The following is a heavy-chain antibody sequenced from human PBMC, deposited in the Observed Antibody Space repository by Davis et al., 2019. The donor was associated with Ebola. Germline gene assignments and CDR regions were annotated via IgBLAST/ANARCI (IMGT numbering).Heavy chain of an antibody. CDR1: GFTVSSNY. Sequence: PGGSLRLSCAASGFTVSSNYMSWVRQPPGKGLEWVSVFYSGGDIYYADSVKGRFTISRDNSKNTLYLEMDSLRAEDTAVFYCAEGGTNNFLGANWGQGTLVTVSS. J-gene: IGHJ4*02. D-gene: IGHD1/OR15-1a*01. CDR2: FYSGGDI. CDR3: AEGGTNNFLGAN. V-gene: IGHV3-53*01.